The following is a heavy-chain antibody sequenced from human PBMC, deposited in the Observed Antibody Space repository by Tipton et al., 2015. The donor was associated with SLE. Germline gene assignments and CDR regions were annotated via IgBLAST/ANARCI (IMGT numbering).Heavy chain of an antibody. CDR3: AKAKTITRIVVVITTDAFDI. J-gene: IGHJ3*02. V-gene: IGHV3-23*01. CDR1: GFTFSSYA. CDR2: ISGSGGST. Sequence: SLRLSCAASGFTFSSYAMSWVRQAPGKGLEWVSAISGSGGSTYYPDSVKGRFTISRDNSKNTLYLQMNSLRAEDTAVYYCAKAKTITRIVVVITTDAFDIWGQGTMVTVSS. D-gene: IGHD3-22*01.